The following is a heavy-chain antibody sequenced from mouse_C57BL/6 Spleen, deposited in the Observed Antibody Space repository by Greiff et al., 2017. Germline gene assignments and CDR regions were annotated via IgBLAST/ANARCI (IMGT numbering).Heavy chain of an antibody. CDR2: IYPSDSET. CDR3: ARPQALTGYFDY. D-gene: IGHD4-1*01. CDR1: GYTFTSYW. V-gene: IGHV1-61*01. Sequence: VQLQQPGAELVRPGSSVKLSCKASGYTFTSYWMDWVKQRPGQGLEWIGNIYPSDSETHYNQKFKDKATLTVDKSSSTAYMQLSSLTSEDSAVYYCARPQALTGYFDYWGQGTTLTVSS. J-gene: IGHJ2*01.